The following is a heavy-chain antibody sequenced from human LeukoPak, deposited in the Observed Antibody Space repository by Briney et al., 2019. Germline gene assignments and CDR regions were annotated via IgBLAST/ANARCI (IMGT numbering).Heavy chain of an antibody. Sequence: SVKVSCKASGGTFSSYAISWVRQAPGQGLEWMGGIIPIFGTANYAQKFQGRVTITADESTSTAYMELSSLRSEDTAVYYCARDGVPYSSSSMSFDPWGQGTLVTVSS. V-gene: IGHV1-69*01. J-gene: IGHJ5*02. CDR3: ARDGVPYSSSSMSFDP. CDR2: IIPIFGTA. CDR1: GGTFSSYA. D-gene: IGHD6-6*01.